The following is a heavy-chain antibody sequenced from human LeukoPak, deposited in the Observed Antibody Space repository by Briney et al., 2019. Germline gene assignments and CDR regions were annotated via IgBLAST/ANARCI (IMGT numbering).Heavy chain of an antibody. D-gene: IGHD3-9*01. V-gene: IGHV3-23*01. J-gene: IGHJ4*02. Sequence: PGGSLRLSCAASGFTFSSYAMSWVRQAPGKGLEWVSAISGSGGSTYHADSVKGRFTISRDNSKNTLYLQMNSLRAEDTAVYYCAKLGSRYFDWPYYWGQGTLVTVSS. CDR1: GFTFSSYA. CDR3: AKLGSRYFDWPYY. CDR2: ISGSGGST.